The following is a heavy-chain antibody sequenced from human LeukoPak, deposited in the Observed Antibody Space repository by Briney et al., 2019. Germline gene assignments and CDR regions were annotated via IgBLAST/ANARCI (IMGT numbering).Heavy chain of an antibody. CDR2: INHSGST. V-gene: IGHV4-34*01. CDR1: GGSFSGYY. CDR3: AIVRITIFGVVIRGHYYYYMDV. D-gene: IGHD3-3*01. J-gene: IGHJ6*03. Sequence: PSETLSLTCAVYGGSFSGYYWSWIRQPPGKGLEWIGEINHSGSTNYNPSLKSRVTISVDTSKNQFSLKLSSVTAADTAVYYCAIVRITIFGVVIRGHYYYYMDVWGKGTTVTVSS.